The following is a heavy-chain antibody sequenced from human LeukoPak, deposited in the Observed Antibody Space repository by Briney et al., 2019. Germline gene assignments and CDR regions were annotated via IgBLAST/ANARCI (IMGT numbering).Heavy chain of an antibody. Sequence: ASVKVSCKASGYTFTSYGISWVRQAPGQGLEWMGWNSAYNGNTNYAQKLQGRVTMTTDTSTSTAYMELRSLRSDDTAVYYCARVRHIVVVVAATPELRKDRWFDPWGQGTLVTVSS. J-gene: IGHJ5*02. D-gene: IGHD2-15*01. CDR3: ARVRHIVVVVAATPELRKDRWFDP. V-gene: IGHV1-18*01. CDR1: GYTFTSYG. CDR2: NSAYNGNT.